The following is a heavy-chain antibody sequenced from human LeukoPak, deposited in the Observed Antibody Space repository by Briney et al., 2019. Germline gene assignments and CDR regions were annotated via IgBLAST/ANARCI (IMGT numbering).Heavy chain of an antibody. CDR3: ARDHILRGFNYRRYFDH. Sequence: SETLSLTCAVSGVSVTTFDTDYWGWIRQPPGKTLEWVGSVSYRGKSYFTPSLQSRAFISLDTSRNQFSLTVTSVTAADTAIYYCARDHILRGFNYRRYFDHWGQGILLAVSS. D-gene: IGHD3-10*01. CDR2: VSYRGKS. J-gene: IGHJ4*02. CDR1: GVSVTTFDTDY. V-gene: IGHV4-39*07.